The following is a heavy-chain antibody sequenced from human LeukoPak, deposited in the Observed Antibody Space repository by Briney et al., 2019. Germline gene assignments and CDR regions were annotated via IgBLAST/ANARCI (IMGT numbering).Heavy chain of an antibody. J-gene: IGHJ4*02. V-gene: IGHV4-39*01. D-gene: IGHD1-26*01. Sequence: SETLSLTCTVSGGSISSSSYYWGWIRQPPGKGLEWIGSIYYSGSTYYNPSLKSRVTISVDTSKNQFSLKLSSVTAADTAVYYCATRARLAIDYWGQGTLVTVSS. CDR3: ATRARLAIDY. CDR2: IYYSGST. CDR1: GGSISSSSYY.